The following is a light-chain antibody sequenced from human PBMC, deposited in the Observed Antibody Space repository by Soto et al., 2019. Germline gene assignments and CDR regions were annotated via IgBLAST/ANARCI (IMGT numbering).Light chain of an antibody. CDR3: QQDKVWLQT. CDR2: GAS. J-gene: IGKJ1*01. CDR1: QSVGIN. Sequence: EFVLTKSPGTLSLQQPERATLSCRASQSVGINVAWYQQKPGQAPRLLIYGASTRATGSPDRFSASGSATEFTLTISSLLSEDFAVYYCQQDKVWLQTFGHVTKVDIK. V-gene: IGKV3-15*01.